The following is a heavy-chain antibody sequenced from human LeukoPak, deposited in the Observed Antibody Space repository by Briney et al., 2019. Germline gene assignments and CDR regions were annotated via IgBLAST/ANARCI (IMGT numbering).Heavy chain of an antibody. CDR3: AKDLSGSLVGATIDY. Sequence: PGRSLRLSCAASGFTFSSYAMSWVRQAPGKGLEWVSAISGSGGSTYYAGSVKGRFTISRDNSKNTLYLQMNSLRAEDTAVYYCAKDLSGSLVGATIDYWGQGTLVTVSS. D-gene: IGHD1-26*01. J-gene: IGHJ4*02. V-gene: IGHV3-23*01. CDR1: GFTFSSYA. CDR2: ISGSGGST.